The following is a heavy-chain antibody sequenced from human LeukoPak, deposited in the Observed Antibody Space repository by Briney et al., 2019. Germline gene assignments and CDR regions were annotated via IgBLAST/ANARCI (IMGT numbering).Heavy chain of an antibody. CDR1: GFTFSDYN. CDR3: AIVGTTPGNWFDP. V-gene: IGHV3-11*04. Sequence: GGSLRLSCAASGFTFSDYNMRWIRQAPGKGLEWVSSISRSGSTKYYADSLKGRFTISRDNAKNSLFLQMNSLRAEDTAVYYCAIVGTTPGNWFDPWGQGTLVTVSS. J-gene: IGHJ5*02. CDR2: ISRSGSTK. D-gene: IGHD1-7*01.